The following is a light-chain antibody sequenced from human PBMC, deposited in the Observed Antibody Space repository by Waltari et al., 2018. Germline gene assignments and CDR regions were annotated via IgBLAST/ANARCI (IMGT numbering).Light chain of an antibody. CDR1: QSVRST. J-gene: IGKJ1*01. Sequence: IVMTQTPATLSLSPGESAPLSCRASQSVRSTFAWFQQKPGQPPRLLIYGTSTRATGIPARFTGSGSGTEFSLTISSLQPEDFATYYCQQYDDSPWTFGQGTRVETK. CDR3: QQYDDSPWT. CDR2: GTS. V-gene: IGKV3D-15*01.